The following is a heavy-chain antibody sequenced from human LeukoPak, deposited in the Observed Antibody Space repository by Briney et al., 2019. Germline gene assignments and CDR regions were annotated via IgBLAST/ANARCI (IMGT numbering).Heavy chain of an antibody. CDR2: ISYDGSDK. V-gene: IGHV3-30*04. CDR3: ARDSEPVVPAATDNYFDY. D-gene: IGHD2-2*01. CDR1: GFTFSSYA. Sequence: PGGSLRLSCAASGFTFSSYAMHWVRQAPGKGLEWVAVISYDGSDKYYADSVKGRFTISRDNSKNTLYLQMNSLRAEDTAVYCCARDSEPVVPAATDNYFDYWGQGTLVTVSS. J-gene: IGHJ4*02.